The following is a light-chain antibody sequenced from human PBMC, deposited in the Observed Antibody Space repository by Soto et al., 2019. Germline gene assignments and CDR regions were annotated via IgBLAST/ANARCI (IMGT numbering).Light chain of an antibody. Sequence: EIVLTKSTGNLSLSPGERATLSCKTSQTSGSNFLAWYQHKPGQAPRLLIYDASKRATGIPARFTGSGFGTDYTLTISSLEPEDFAVYYCQQRRTWRTFGQGTKVDIK. CDR2: DAS. CDR1: QTSGSNF. V-gene: IGKV3-11*01. CDR3: QQRRTWRT. J-gene: IGKJ1*01.